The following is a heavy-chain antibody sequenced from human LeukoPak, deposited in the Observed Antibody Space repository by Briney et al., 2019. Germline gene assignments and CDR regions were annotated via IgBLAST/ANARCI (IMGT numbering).Heavy chain of an antibody. V-gene: IGHV3-23*01. CDR2: ISGSGGAT. CDR3: ARDRMGAIMYFDV. Sequence: PGGSLRLSCAASGFTFSYYAMSWVRQAPGKGLEWVSTISGSGGATYYADSVKGRFTISRDNSRDRLYLETNSLRAEDTAVYYCARDRMGAIMYFDVWGRGTLVTVSS. D-gene: IGHD3-10*01. CDR1: GFTFSYYA. J-gene: IGHJ2*01.